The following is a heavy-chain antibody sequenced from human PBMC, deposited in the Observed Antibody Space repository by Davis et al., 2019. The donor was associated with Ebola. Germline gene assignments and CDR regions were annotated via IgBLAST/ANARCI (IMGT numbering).Heavy chain of an antibody. CDR2: MNPNSGNT. Sequence: AASVKVSCKASGYTFTGYYMHWVRQAPGQGLEWMGWMNPNSGNTGYAQKFQGRVTMTRNTSINTAYMQLSSLRSEDSAVYYCAREIKRAVQGSFFENWGQGTLVTVSS. CDR3: AREIKRAVQGSFFEN. CDR1: GYTFTGYY. V-gene: IGHV1-8*02. D-gene: IGHD3-16*02. J-gene: IGHJ4*02.